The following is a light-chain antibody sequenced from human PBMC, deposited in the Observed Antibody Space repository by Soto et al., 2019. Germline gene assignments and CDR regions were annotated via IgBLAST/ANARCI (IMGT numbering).Light chain of an antibody. V-gene: IGKV1-5*03. Sequence: DIQMTQSPSTLSASVGDRVTITCRASQSIGSWLAWYQQKPGKAPKLLLYKASSLESGVPSRFGGSGSGTEFILTISSLQPDDFANDYCQQYNTYSSFGQGTKVEIK. CDR2: KAS. CDR3: QQYNTYSS. CDR1: QSIGSW. J-gene: IGKJ1*01.